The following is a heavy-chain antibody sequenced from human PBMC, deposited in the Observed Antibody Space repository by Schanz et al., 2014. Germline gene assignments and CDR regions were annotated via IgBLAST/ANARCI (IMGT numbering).Heavy chain of an antibody. J-gene: IGHJ5*01. CDR2: ISGSSSTK. CDR3: SKDKQGSRSDDS. Sequence: EVQLVQSGGGLVQPGGSLRLSCAASGFTFSRYWMQWVRQAPGKGLEWVSYISGSSSTKYYADSVKGRFTISRDNAKKSLYLRMNSLRADDTAVYYCSKDKQGSRSDDSWGQGTLVTVSS. CDR1: GFTFSRYW. V-gene: IGHV3-48*04. D-gene: IGHD2-15*01.